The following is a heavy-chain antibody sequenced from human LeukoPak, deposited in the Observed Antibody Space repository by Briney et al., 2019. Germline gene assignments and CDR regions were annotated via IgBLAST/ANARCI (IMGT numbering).Heavy chain of an antibody. D-gene: IGHD2-15*01. J-gene: IGHJ3*02. CDR2: LYYSGIT. CDR3: VRHLSAGRPAFDI. CDR1: GGSINSFY. Sequence: PSETLSLTCTVSGGSINSFYGRWVRQPPGKRLEWIGYLYYSGITNYNHPLKSRLAISVAPSNNKFSLKLTSLPAADTAVYYCVRHLSAGRPAFDIWGQGTMVTVSS. V-gene: IGHV4-59*08.